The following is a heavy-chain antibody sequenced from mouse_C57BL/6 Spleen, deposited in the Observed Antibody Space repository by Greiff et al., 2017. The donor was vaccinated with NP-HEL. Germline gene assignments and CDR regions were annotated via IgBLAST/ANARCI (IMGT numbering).Heavy chain of an antibody. V-gene: IGHV3-6*01. CDR3: ARLGDYGGFDY. J-gene: IGHJ2*01. D-gene: IGHD2-4*01. Sequence: ESGPGLVKPSQSLSLTCSVTGYSITSGYYWNWIRQFPGNKLEWMGYISYDGSNNYNPSLKNRISITRDTSKNQFFLKLNSVTTEDTATYYCARLGDYGGFDYWGQGTTLTVSS. CDR1: GYSITSGYY. CDR2: ISYDGSN.